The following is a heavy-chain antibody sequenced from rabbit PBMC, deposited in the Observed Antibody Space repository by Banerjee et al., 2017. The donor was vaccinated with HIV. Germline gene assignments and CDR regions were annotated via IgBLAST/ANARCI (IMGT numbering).Heavy chain of an antibody. Sequence: QEQLEESGGDLVKPGASLTLTCTASGFSFSSGYWMCWVRQAPGKGLDWIACIYGGISDSTYYASWAKGRFTISKTSSTTVTLQMTSLTAADTATYLCARGTYGYAGYAPYYFDLWGPGTLVTVS. J-gene: IGHJ4*01. CDR3: ARGTYGYAGYAPYYFDL. D-gene: IGHD6-1*01. V-gene: IGHV1S45*01. CDR1: GFSFSSGYW. CDR2: IYGGISDST.